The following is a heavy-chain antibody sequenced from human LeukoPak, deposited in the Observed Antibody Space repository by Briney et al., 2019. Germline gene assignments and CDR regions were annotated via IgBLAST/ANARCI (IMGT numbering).Heavy chain of an antibody. J-gene: IGHJ4*02. D-gene: IGHD3-22*01. CDR3: AKLGSSSGYSSSFDY. CDR2: ISGSGGST. CDR1: GFTFSSYW. Sequence: GGSLRLSCATSGFTFSSYWMHWVRQAPGKGLEWVSAISGSGGSTYYADSVKGRFTISRDNSKNTLYLQMNSLRAEDTAVYYCAKLGSSSGYSSSFDYWGQGTLVTVSS. V-gene: IGHV3-23*01.